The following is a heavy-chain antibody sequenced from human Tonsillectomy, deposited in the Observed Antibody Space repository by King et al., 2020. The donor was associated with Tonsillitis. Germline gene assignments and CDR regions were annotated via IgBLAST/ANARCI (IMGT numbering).Heavy chain of an antibody. D-gene: IGHD1-26*01. CDR3: ARRLIVGNQGDCFDI. CDR2: VYPGDSDT. CDR1: GYSFTTYW. V-gene: IGHV5-51*01. Sequence: QLVQSGAEVKKPGASLKISCKGSGYSFTTYWIGWVRQMPGKGLEWMGAVYPGDSDTTYRPSFQGQVTISADKSISTAYLQWISLQASDTAMYYCARRLIVGNQGDCFDIGGQGTMVPASS. J-gene: IGHJ3*02.